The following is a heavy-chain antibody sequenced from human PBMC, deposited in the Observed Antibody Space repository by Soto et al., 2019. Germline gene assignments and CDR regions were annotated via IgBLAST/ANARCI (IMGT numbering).Heavy chain of an antibody. CDR2: IFHSGST. V-gene: IGHV4-30-2*01. D-gene: IGHD1-26*01. Sequence: QLQLQESGSGLVKPSQTLSLICAVSGGSISSGGYSWSWLRQPPGKGLEWIGYIFHSGSTYYNPSLKGRVTISVDGSRNPFSLELSPVTAADTAVDYCARAGGSASTDWYFNVWGRGTLVSVSS. J-gene: IGHJ2*01. CDR1: GGSISSGGYS. CDR3: ARAGGSASTDWYFNV.